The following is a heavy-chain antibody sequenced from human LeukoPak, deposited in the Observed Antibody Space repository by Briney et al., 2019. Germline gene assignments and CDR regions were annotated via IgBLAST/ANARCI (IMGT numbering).Heavy chain of an antibody. J-gene: IGHJ5*02. CDR3: ARDDIVVVPAATYNWFDP. D-gene: IGHD2-2*01. CDR2: ISAYNGNT. CDR1: GYTFTSYG. Sequence: APVKVSCKASGYTFTSYGISWVRQAPGQGLEWMGWISAYNGNTNYAQKLQGRVTMTTDTSTSTAYMELRSLRSDDTAVYYCARDDIVVVPAATYNWFDPWGQGTLVTVSS. V-gene: IGHV1-18*01.